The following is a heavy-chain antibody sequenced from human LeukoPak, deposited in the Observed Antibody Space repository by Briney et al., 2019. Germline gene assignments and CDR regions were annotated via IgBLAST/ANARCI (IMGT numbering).Heavy chain of an antibody. CDR2: IRYDGSNK. Sequence: GGSLRLSCAASGFTFSSYGMHWVRQAPGKGLEWVAFIRYDGSNKYYADSVKGRFTISRDNSKNTLYLQMNSLRAEDTAVYYCAKDPRYSSGLSYYYYMDVWGKGTTVTVSS. CDR3: AKDPRYSSGLSYYYYMDV. CDR1: GFTFSSYG. J-gene: IGHJ6*03. D-gene: IGHD6-19*01. V-gene: IGHV3-30*02.